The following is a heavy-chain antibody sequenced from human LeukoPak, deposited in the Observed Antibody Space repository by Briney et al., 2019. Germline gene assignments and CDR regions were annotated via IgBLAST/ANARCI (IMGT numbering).Heavy chain of an antibody. J-gene: IGHJ5*02. CDR1: GYTFTSYA. D-gene: IGHD3-22*01. Sequence: ASVKVSCKASGYTFTSYAMNWVRQAPGQGLEWMGWINTNTGNPTYAQGFTGRFVYSLDTSVSTAYLQISSLKAEDTAVYYCARDSSETYYYGSSLFDPWGQGTLVTVSS. V-gene: IGHV7-4-1*02. CDR2: INTNTGNP. CDR3: ARDSSETYYYGSSLFDP.